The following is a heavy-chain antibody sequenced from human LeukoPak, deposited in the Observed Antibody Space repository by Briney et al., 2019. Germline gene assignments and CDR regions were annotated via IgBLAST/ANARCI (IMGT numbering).Heavy chain of an antibody. Sequence: GGSLRLSCAASGFTFSDHFLGWVRQAPGKGLEWVGRTRNKANSYITEYAASVKGRFTISRDDSKNSLYLQMSSLKTDDAAMYYCASIRGTFGYWGQGTLVTVSS. V-gene: IGHV3-72*01. J-gene: IGHJ4*02. CDR1: GFTFSDHF. D-gene: IGHD1-26*01. CDR2: TRNKANSYIT. CDR3: ASIRGTFGY.